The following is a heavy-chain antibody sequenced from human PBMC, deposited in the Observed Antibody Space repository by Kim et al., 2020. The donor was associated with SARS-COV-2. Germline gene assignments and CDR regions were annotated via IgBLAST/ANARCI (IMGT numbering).Heavy chain of an antibody. CDR2: ISYDGSYI. D-gene: IGHD6-19*01. CDR3: AKGDHRLGPCHY. CDR1: GFSFSNSG. J-gene: IGHJ4*02. V-gene: IGHV3-30*18. Sequence: GGSLRLSCAASGFSFSNSGMHWVRQAPGKGLEWVAVISYDGSYIYYLDSVKGRFTISRDNSKNTLSLQMNSLRAEDTAVYYCAKGDHRLGPCHYWGQGTLVTVSS.